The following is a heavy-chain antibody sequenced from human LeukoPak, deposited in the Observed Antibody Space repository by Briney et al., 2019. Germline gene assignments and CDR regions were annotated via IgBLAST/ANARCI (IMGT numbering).Heavy chain of an antibody. V-gene: IGHV1-69*04. Sequence: ASVKVSCKAPGGTFTSYAISWVRQAPGQGLEWMGRIIPVLGIPTYAQNFQGRLTITADKSTSTAYMELSSLRSEDTAIYYCARDWEGYCVSTSCPAFDSWGQGTLVTVSS. CDR3: ARDWEGYCVSTSCPAFDS. CDR1: GGTFTSYA. J-gene: IGHJ4*02. CDR2: IIPVLGIP. D-gene: IGHD2-2*01.